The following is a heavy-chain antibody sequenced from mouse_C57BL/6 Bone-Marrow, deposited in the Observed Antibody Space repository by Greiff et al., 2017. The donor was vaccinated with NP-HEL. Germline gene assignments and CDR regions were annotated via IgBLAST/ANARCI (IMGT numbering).Heavy chain of an antibody. V-gene: IGHV1-63*01. J-gene: IGHJ2*01. CDR2: IYPGGGYT. Sequence: QVQLKESGAELVRPGTSVKMSCKASGYTFTNYWIGWAKQRPGHGLEWIGDIYPGGGYTNYNEKFKGKATLTADKSSSTAYMQFSSLTSEDSAIYYCARGWGCFDYWGQGTTLTVSS. CDR3: ARGWGCFDY. CDR1: GYTFTNYW.